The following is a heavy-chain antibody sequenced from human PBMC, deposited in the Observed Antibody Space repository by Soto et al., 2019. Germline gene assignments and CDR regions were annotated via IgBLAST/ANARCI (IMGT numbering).Heavy chain of an antibody. Sequence: GGSLRLSCAASGFTFSSYWMSWVRQAPGKGLEWVANIKQDGSEKYYVDSVKGRFTISRDNAKNSLYLQMNSLRAEDTAVYYCARDLYYYDSSGWHRDAFDIWGQGTMVTVSS. J-gene: IGHJ3*02. CDR1: GFTFSSYW. CDR2: IKQDGSEK. V-gene: IGHV3-7*05. D-gene: IGHD3-22*01. CDR3: ARDLYYYDSSGWHRDAFDI.